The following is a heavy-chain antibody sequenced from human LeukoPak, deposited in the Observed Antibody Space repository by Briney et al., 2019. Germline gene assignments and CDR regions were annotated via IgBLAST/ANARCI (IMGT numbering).Heavy chain of an antibody. CDR2: IYYSGST. CDR1: GGSISSYY. CDR3: ARRNRYYFDY. J-gene: IGHJ4*02. D-gene: IGHD1-14*01. V-gene: IGHV4-59*01. Sequence: PSETLSLTCTVSGGSISSYYWSWIRQPPGKGLEWIGYIYYSGSTNYNPSLKSRVTISVDTSKNQFSLKLSSVAAADTAVYYCARRNRYYFDYWGQGTLVTVSS.